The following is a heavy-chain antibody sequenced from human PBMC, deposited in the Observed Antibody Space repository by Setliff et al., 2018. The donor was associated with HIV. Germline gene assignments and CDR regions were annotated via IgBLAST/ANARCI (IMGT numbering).Heavy chain of an antibody. CDR1: GYTFINYA. CDR3: ARALYGDYGGDINWLDP. V-gene: IGHV7-4-1*02. CDR2: INTHTGSP. D-gene: IGHD4-17*01. J-gene: IGHJ5*02. Sequence: GASVKVSCKASGYTFINYAMNWVRQAPGQGLEWMGWINTHTGSPTYAQAFTGRFVFSVDTSVSTAYLQISSLKAEDTAVYYCARALYGDYGGDINWLDPWGHGTRVTVSS.